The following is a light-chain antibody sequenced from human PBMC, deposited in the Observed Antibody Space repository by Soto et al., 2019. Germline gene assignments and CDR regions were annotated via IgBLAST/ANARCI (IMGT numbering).Light chain of an antibody. CDR2: DAS. CDR3: QQYKSYWT. Sequence: DIQMTQSPSTLSASIGDRVTITCRASETIESWLAWYQQKPGQAPDLLIYDASNLESGVPSRFSGSRSGIEFTLTINSLQPDDVAVYFCQQYKSYWTFGQGTKVDIK. V-gene: IGKV1-5*01. J-gene: IGKJ1*01. CDR1: ETIESW.